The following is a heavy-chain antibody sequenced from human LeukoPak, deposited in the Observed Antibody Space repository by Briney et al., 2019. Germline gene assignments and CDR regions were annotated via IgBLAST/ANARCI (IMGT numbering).Heavy chain of an antibody. CDR2: MNPNSGNT. D-gene: IGHD3-22*01. J-gene: IGHJ3*02. CDR1: GYTFTSYD. V-gene: IGHV1-8*03. Sequence: ASVKVSCKASGYTFTSYDINWVRQATGQGLEWMGWMNPNSGNTGYAQKFQGRVTITRNTSISTAYMELSSLRSEDTAVYYCARKDSSGYQAADAFDIWGQGTMVTVSS. CDR3: ARKDSSGYQAADAFDI.